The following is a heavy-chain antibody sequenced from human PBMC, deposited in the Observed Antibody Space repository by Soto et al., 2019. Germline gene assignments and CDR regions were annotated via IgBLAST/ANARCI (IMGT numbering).Heavy chain of an antibody. CDR2: IYYSGST. Sequence: SETLSLTCTVSGGSISSSSYYWGWIRQPPGKGLEWIGSIYYSGSTYYNPSLKSRVTISVDTSKNQFSLKLSSVTAADTAVYYCAISYSSSWYQWEDYWGQGTLVTVSS. CDR1: GGSISSSSYY. J-gene: IGHJ4*02. V-gene: IGHV4-39*01. CDR3: AISYSSSWYQWEDY. D-gene: IGHD6-13*01.